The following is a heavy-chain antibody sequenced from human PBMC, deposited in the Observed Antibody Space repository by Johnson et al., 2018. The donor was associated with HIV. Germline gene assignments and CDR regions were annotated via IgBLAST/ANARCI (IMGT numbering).Heavy chain of an antibody. J-gene: IGHJ3*02. Sequence: VQLVESGGGLVQPGGSLRLSCAASGFTFSSYWMSWVRQAPGKGLEWVANIKQDGNLKKYADSVKGRITISRDNAKNSLYLQMNSLRAEDTAVYYCARDQWMDWDAFDIWGQGTGVTIAS. CDR2: IKQDGNLK. CDR1: GFTFSSYW. CDR3: ARDQWMDWDAFDI. D-gene: IGHD2-2*03. V-gene: IGHV3-7*01.